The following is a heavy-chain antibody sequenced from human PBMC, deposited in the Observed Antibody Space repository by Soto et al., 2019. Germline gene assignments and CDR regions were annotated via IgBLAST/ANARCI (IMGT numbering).Heavy chain of an antibody. D-gene: IGHD3-16*02. CDR2: ISAYNGNT. Sequence: ASVKVSCKASGYTFTSCGISWARQAPGQGLEWMGWISAYNGNTNYAQKLQGRVTMTTDTSTSTAYMELRSLRSDDTAVYYCARERHDYVWGSYRYYYGMDVWGQGTTVTVSS. J-gene: IGHJ6*02. V-gene: IGHV1-18*01. CDR1: GYTFTSCG. CDR3: ARERHDYVWGSYRYYYGMDV.